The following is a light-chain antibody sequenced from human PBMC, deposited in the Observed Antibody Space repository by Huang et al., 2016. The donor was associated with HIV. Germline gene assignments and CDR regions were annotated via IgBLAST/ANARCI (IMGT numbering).Light chain of an antibody. CDR1: QSVNTF. CDR2: DAA. V-gene: IGKV3-11*01. Sequence: EIVLTQSPATLSLSPGERATLSCRASQSVNTFVAWYQQKPGQAPRLLIYDAANRATGIPARLSGSGSGTDFTLTISSLEPEDFAVYYCQQRSNRPLTFGGGTKVEIK. CDR3: QQRSNRPLT. J-gene: IGKJ4*01.